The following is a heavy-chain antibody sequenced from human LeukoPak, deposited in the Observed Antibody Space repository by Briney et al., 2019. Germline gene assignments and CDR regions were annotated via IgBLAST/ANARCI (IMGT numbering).Heavy chain of an antibody. J-gene: IGHJ4*02. CDR2: INHSGST. CDR3: ASSPVGATDY. CDR1: GGSFSGYY. D-gene: IGHD1-26*01. Sequence: SETLSLTCAVCGGSFSGYYWSWIRQPPGKGLEWIGEINHSGSTNYNPSLKSRVTISVDTSKNQFSLKLSSVTAADTAVYYCASSPVGATDYWGQGTLVTVSS. V-gene: IGHV4-34*01.